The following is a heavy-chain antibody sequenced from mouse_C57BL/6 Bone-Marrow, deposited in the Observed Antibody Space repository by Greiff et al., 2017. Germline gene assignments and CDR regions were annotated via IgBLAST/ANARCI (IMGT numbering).Heavy chain of an antibody. V-gene: IGHV1-81*01. J-gene: IGHJ2*01. CDR2: IYPRSGNT. D-gene: IGHD1-1*01. CDR1: GYTFTSYG. Sequence: QVQLQQSGAELARPGASVKLSCKASGYTFTSYGISWVKQRTGQGLEWIGEIYPRSGNTSYNEKFKGKATLTADKSSSTAYMELRSLTSEDSAVYFCARGGDYYGSSPYYFDYWGQGTTLTVSS. CDR3: ARGGDYYGSSPYYFDY.